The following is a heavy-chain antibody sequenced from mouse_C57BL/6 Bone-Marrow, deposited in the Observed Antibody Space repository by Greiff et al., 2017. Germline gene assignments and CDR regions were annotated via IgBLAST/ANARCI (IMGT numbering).Heavy chain of an antibody. CDR1: GFNFKDYY. J-gene: IGHJ3*01. Sequence: VQLQQSGAELVRPGASVKLSCTASGFNFKDYYMHWVKQRPEQGLEWIGWIYPENGDTDYASKFQGKATITADTSSNTAYLQLSSLTSEDTAVYYCKITTGAYWGQGTLVTVSA. CDR3: KITTGAY. V-gene: IGHV14-4*01. CDR2: IYPENGDT. D-gene: IGHD1-1*01.